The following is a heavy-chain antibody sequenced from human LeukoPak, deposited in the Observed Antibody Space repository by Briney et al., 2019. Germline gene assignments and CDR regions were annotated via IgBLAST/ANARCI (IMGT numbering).Heavy chain of an antibody. CDR3: TRRLGYCSSTSCYLDYYYGMDV. Sequence: GGSLRLSCTASGFTFGDYAMSWVRQAPGKGLEWVGFIRSKAYGGTTEYAASVKGRFTISRDDSKSIAYLQMNSLKTEDTAVYYCTRRLGYCSSTSCYLDYYYGMDVWGQGTTVTVSS. CDR1: GFTFGDYA. J-gene: IGHJ6*02. V-gene: IGHV3-49*04. CDR2: IRSKAYGGTT. D-gene: IGHD2-2*01.